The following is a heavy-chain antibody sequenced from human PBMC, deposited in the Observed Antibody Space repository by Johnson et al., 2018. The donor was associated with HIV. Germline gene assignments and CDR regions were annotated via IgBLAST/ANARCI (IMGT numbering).Heavy chain of an antibody. Sequence: MLLVESGGGLVQPGGSLRLSCAASGFIFNDYWMSWVRQSPGKGLEFVANIKEDSSEKSYVDSVRGRFTISRDNAKNSVVLQMNNLRAEDTAIYYCARAPGGDYTYGFLQHWGQGT. CDR1: GFIFNDYW. CDR2: IKEDSSEK. CDR3: ARAPGGDYTYGFLQH. J-gene: IGHJ1*01. D-gene: IGHD4-17*01. V-gene: IGHV3-7*05.